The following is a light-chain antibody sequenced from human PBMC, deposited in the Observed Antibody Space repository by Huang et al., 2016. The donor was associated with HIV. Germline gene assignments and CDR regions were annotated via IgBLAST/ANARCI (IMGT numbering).Light chain of an antibody. CDR3: QQYDSLLT. V-gene: IGKV1-33*01. CDR1: QDISNS. J-gene: IGKJ4*01. Sequence: DIQMTQSPSSLSASVRDRVTITCQASQDISNSLNWYQQKPGKAPKLLIYDASNLETGGPSRFSGSGSGTDFTFTITSLQPEDIATYYCQQYDSLLTFGGGTKVEIK. CDR2: DAS.